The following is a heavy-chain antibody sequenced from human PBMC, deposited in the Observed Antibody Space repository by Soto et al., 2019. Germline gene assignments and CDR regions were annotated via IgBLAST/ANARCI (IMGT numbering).Heavy chain of an antibody. D-gene: IGHD6-19*01. CDR3: ASRSSGWYALPYYYYGMDV. V-gene: IGHV3-30-3*01. Sequence: QVQLVESGGGVVQPGRSLRLSCAASGFTFSSYAMHWVRQAPGKGLEWVAVISYDGSNKYYADSVKGRFTISRDNSKNTLYLQMNSLRAEETAVYYCASRSSGWYALPYYYYGMDVWGQGTTVTVSS. J-gene: IGHJ6*02. CDR2: ISYDGSNK. CDR1: GFTFSSYA.